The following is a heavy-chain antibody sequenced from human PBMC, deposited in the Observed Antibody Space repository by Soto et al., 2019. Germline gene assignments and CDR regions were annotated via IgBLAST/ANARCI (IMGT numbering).Heavy chain of an antibody. CDR2: TYYRSKWYN. CDR1: GDSVSSNSAD. CDR3: ARWRPEQQLAYGMDV. J-gene: IGHJ6*02. Sequence: SQTPSLSCVISGDSVSSNSADWNWIRQSPSRGLEWLGRTYYRSKWYNDYAVSVKSRITINPDTSKNQFSLQLNSVTPEDTAVYYCARWRPEQQLAYGMDVWGQGTTVTVSS. D-gene: IGHD6-13*01. V-gene: IGHV6-1*01.